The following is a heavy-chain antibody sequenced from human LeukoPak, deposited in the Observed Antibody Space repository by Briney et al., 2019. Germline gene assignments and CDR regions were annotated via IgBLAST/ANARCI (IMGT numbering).Heavy chain of an antibody. J-gene: IGHJ4*02. D-gene: IGHD3-3*01. Sequence: GGSLRLSCAASGFTFSSYAMTWVRQAPGKGLEWVSGISGSGGNTYYADSVKGRFTISRNNSKNTLCLQMNSLRAEDSAVYYCAKNVREWSPSVDYWGQGTLVTVSS. CDR2: ISGSGGNT. CDR1: GFTFSSYA. V-gene: IGHV3-23*01. CDR3: AKNVREWSPSVDY.